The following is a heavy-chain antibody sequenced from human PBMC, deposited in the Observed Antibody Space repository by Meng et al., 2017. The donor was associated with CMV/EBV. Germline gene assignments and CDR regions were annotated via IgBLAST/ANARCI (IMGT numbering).Heavy chain of an antibody. V-gene: IGHV3-30-3*01. CDR3: AKDGAPTRAFDY. CDR2: ISYDGSNK. CDR1: GFTFSSYA. Sequence: GESLKISCAASGFTFSSYAMHWVRQAPGKGLEWVAVISYDGSNKYYADSVKGRFTISRDNAKNSLYLQMNSLRAEDTALYYCAKDGAPTRAFDYWGQGTLVTVPQ. D-gene: IGHD4/OR15-4a*01. J-gene: IGHJ4*02.